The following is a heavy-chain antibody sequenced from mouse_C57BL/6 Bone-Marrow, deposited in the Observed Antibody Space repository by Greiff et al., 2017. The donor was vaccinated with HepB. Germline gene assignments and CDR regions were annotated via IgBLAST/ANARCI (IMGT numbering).Heavy chain of an antibody. V-gene: IGHV1-52*01. CDR1: GYTFTSYW. CDR3: ASEAYDYDGFAY. D-gene: IGHD2-4*01. J-gene: IGHJ3*01. Sequence: QVQLQQPGAELVRPGSSVKLSCKASGYTFTSYWMHWVKQRPIQGLEWIGNIDPSDSETHYNQKFKDKATLTVDKSSSTAYRQLSSLTSEDSAVYYCASEAYDYDGFAYWGQGTRVTVSA. CDR2: IDPSDSET.